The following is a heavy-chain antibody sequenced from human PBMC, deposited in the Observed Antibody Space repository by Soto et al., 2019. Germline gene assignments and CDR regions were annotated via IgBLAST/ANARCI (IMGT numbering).Heavy chain of an antibody. J-gene: IGHJ5*02. CDR3: ASLITTLVRGVIKSWFDP. D-gene: IGHD3-10*01. CDR2: IKQDGSEQ. CDR1: GFTFSNYW. V-gene: IGHV3-7*01. Sequence: GGSLRLSCAASGFTFSNYWMSWVRQAPGKGLEWVANIKQDGSEQYYVDSVKGRFTISRNNAKNSLYLQMNSLRAEDTAVYYCASLITTLVRGVIKSWFDPWGQGTLVTVSS.